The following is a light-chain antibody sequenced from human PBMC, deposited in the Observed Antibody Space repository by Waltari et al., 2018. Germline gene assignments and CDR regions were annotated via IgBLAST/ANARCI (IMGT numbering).Light chain of an antibody. CDR3: QQYYSPPLT. CDR1: QRGLNSANNENY. J-gene: IGKJ4*01. V-gene: IGKV4-1*01. Sequence: DIVMTQSPDSLAVSLGERAAINCKSSQRGLNSANNENYLTWYQKKPGQPPKLLIYWASTRESGVPDRFSGSGSGTDFTLTISSLQAEDVAVYYCQQYYSPPLTFGGGTKVEIK. CDR2: WAS.